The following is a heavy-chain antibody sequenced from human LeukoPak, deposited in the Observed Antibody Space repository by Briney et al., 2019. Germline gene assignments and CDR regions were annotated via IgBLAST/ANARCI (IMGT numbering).Heavy chain of an antibody. CDR2: IYSGGST. J-gene: IGHJ4*02. V-gene: IGHV3-53*01. D-gene: IGHD3-10*01. CDR1: GFTISSNY. CDR3: VLYGSGSYLDY. Sequence: GGSLRLSGAASGFTISSNYMSWVRQAPGKGLEWVSVIYSGGSTYYADSVKGRFTISRDNSKNTLYLQMNSLRAEDTAVYYCVLYGSGSYLDYWGQGTLVTVSS.